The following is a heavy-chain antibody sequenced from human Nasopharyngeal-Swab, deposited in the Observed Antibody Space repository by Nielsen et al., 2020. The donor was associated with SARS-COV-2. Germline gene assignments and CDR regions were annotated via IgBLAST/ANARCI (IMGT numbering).Heavy chain of an antibody. Sequence: WIRQPPGKGLEWVSAISGSGGSTYYADSVKGRFTISRDNSKNTLYLQMNSLRAEDTAVYYCATDSYYYDSSGYYSGNYWGQGTPVTVSS. V-gene: IGHV3-23*01. D-gene: IGHD3-22*01. J-gene: IGHJ4*02. CDR2: ISGSGGST. CDR3: ATDSYYYDSSGYYSGNY.